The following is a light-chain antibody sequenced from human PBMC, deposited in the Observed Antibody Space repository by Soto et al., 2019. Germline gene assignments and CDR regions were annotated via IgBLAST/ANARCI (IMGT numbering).Light chain of an antibody. CDR2: AAS. CDR1: QGISSY. CDR3: QRLNSYPLT. V-gene: IGKV1-9*01. Sequence: DIQLTQSPSFLSASVGDRVTITCRASQGISSYLAWYQQKPGKAPKLLIYAASTLPSGVPSRFSGSGSGTEFTLTISSLQPEDFATYYCQRLNSYPLTFGGGTKVEIK. J-gene: IGKJ4*01.